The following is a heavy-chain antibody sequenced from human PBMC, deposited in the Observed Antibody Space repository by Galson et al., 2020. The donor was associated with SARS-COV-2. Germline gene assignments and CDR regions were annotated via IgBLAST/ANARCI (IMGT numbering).Heavy chain of an antibody. CDR3: VRAPRYCSGGSCPPVDY. D-gene: IGHD2-15*01. CDR1: GFTFSDYF. J-gene: IGHJ4*02. V-gene: IGHV3-11*06. CDR2: ISTTGTYT. Sequence: TGGFLRLSCAASGFTFSDYFMSWIRQTPGKGLEWVSYISTTGTYTNYAGSVKGRFTISRDNAKSSLYLQMNSLRAEDTAVYYCVRAPRYCSGGSCPPVDYWGQGTLVTVSS.